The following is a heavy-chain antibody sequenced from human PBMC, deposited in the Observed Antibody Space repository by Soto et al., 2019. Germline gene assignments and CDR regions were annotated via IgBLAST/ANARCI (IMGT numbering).Heavy chain of an antibody. V-gene: IGHV1-8*01. J-gene: IGHJ6*03. Sequence: QVQLVQSGAEVKKPGASVKVSCKASGYTFTSYDINWVRQATGQGLEWMGWMNPNSGNTGYAQKFQGRVTMTRNTSISTAYMELSSLRSDDTAVYYCARGFVPYYDIYYYYYYMDVWGKGTTVTVSS. CDR3: ARGFVPYYDIYYYYYYMDV. CDR2: MNPNSGNT. CDR1: GYTFTSYD. D-gene: IGHD3-9*01.